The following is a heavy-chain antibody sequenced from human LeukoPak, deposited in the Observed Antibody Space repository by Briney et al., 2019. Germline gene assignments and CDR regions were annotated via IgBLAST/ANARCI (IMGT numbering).Heavy chain of an antibody. V-gene: IGHV3-7*01. CDR2: IKQDGSEK. CDR3: ARGAVGGYSGYQYYYYYMDV. J-gene: IGHJ6*03. CDR1: GFTFSSYW. Sequence: GGSLRLSCAASGFTFSSYWMSWVRQAPGKGLEWVANIKQDGSEKYYVDSVKGRFTISRDNAKNSLYLQMSSLRAEDTAVYYCARGAVGGYSGYQYYYYYMDVWGKGTTVTVSS. D-gene: IGHD5-12*01.